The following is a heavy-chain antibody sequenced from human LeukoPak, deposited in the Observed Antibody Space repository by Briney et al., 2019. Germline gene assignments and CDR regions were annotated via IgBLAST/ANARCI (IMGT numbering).Heavy chain of an antibody. J-gene: IGHJ6*02. CDR1: GGSISSYY. D-gene: IGHD4-17*01. V-gene: IGHV4-59*08. CDR3: ARLPTVPYYGMDV. CDR2: IYYSGST. Sequence: PSETLSLTCTVSGGSISSYYWSWIRQPPGKGLEWIGYIYYSGSTNYNPSLKSRVTISVDTSKNQFSLKLSSVTAADTAVYYCARLPTVPYYGMDVWGQGTTVTVSS.